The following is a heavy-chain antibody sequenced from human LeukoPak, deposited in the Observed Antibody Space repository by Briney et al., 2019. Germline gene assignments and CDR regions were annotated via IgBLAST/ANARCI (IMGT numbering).Heavy chain of an antibody. Sequence: SETLSLTCAVYGGSFSGYYWSWIRQPPGKGLEWIGEINHSGSTNYNPSLKSRVTISVDTSKNQFSLKLSSVTAADTAVYYCARVRCSSTSCSRNYGMDVWGQGTTVTVSS. J-gene: IGHJ6*02. CDR1: GGSFSGYY. CDR3: ARVRCSSTSCSRNYGMDV. D-gene: IGHD2-2*01. CDR2: INHSGST. V-gene: IGHV4-34*01.